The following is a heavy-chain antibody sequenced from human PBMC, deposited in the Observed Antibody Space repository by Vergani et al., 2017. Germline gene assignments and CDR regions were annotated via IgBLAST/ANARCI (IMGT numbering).Heavy chain of an antibody. CDR3: ASVYCGADCSYYYYYGMDV. D-gene: IGHD2-21*02. J-gene: IGHJ6*02. Sequence: EVQLVESGGGLVQPGGSLRLSCAASGFTFSSYWMHWVRQAPGKGLVWVSRINSDGSSTSYADSVKGRFTISRDNAKNTLYLQMNSLRAEDTAVYNCASVYCGADCSYYYYYGMDVWGQGTTVTVSS. V-gene: IGHV3-74*01. CDR2: INSDGSST. CDR1: GFTFSSYW.